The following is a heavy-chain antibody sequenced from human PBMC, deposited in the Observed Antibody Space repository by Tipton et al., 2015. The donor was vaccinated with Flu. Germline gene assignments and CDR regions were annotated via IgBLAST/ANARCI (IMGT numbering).Heavy chain of an antibody. J-gene: IGHJ3*02. D-gene: IGHD1-26*01. CDR2: INHSGST. CDR3: ASSNGYSGSFLLLDI. Sequence: TLSLTCAVYGGSFSGYYWSWIRQPPGKGLEWIGEINHSGSTNYNPSLKSRVTISVDTSKNQFSLRLSSVTAADTAVYYCASSNGYSGSFLLLDIWGQGTMVTVSS. CDR1: GGSFSGYY. V-gene: IGHV4-34*01.